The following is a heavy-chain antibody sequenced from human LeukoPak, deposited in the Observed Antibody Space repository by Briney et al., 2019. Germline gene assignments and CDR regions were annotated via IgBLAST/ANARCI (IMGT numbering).Heavy chain of an antibody. V-gene: IGHV3-9*01. J-gene: IGHJ4*02. Sequence: GGSLRLSCAASGFTFDDYAMHWVRQAPGKGLEWVSGISWNSGSIGYADSVKGRFTISRDNVKNSLYLQMNSLRAEDTAVYYCARVGDYGDYFDYWGQGTLVTVSS. CDR1: GFTFDDYA. CDR2: ISWNSGSI. CDR3: ARVGDYGDYFDY. D-gene: IGHD4-17*01.